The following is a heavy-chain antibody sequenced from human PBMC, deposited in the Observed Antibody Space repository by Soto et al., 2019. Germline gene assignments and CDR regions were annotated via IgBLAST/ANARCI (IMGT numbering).Heavy chain of an antibody. CDR3: ATLYGGYPGTHQTIDY. Sequence: LSLTCTVSGGSISSYYWSWIRQPPGKGLEWVGYIYYSGSTNYNPSLKSRVTISVDTSKNQFSLKLSSVTAADTAVYYCATLYGGYPGTHQTIDYWGQGTLVTVSS. CDR1: GGSISSYY. CDR2: IYYSGST. J-gene: IGHJ4*02. V-gene: IGHV4-59*01. D-gene: IGHD5-12*01.